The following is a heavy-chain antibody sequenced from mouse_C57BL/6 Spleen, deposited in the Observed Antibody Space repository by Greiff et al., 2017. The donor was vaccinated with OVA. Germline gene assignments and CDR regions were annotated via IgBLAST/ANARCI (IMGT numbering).Heavy chain of an antibody. Sequence: EVMLQQSGPELVKPGASVKMSCKASGYTFTDYNMHWVKQSHGKSLEWIGYINPNNGGTSYNQKFKGKATLTVNKSSSTAYMGLRSLTSEDSAVYYCAGYDALLRGGYFDYWGQGTTLTVSS. CDR1: GYTFTDYN. D-gene: IGHD1-1*01. CDR2: INPNNGGT. V-gene: IGHV1-22*01. CDR3: AGYDALLRGGYFDY. J-gene: IGHJ2*01.